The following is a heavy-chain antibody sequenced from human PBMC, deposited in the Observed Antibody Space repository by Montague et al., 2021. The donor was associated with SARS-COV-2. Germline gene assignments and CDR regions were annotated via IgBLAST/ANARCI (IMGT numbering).Heavy chain of an antibody. D-gene: IGHD3-22*01. CDR3: ARRGYYDSAGYHWHLDL. CDR1: GGSINDHY. CDR2: ISSNGKT. J-gene: IGHJ2*01. V-gene: IGHV4-4*09. Sequence: SETLSLTCTVFGGSINDHYRCWIRQSPGKGLEWIGYISSNGKTNYNPSLKSRVTLSADASRNEFSLKLDSVTAADTAVYFCARRGYYDSAGYHWHLDLWGRGMLVTVSS.